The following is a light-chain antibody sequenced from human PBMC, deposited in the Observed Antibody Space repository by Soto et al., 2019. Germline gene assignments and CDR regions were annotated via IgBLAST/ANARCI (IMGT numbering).Light chain of an antibody. Sequence: QSVLTQPPSMSGAPGQRVTISCTGSSSNIGAGYDVHWYQQQPGTAPKLLIFDNNNRPSGVADRFSGSKSDTSASLAITGFQAEDEADYYCQSFDTSLSGFVVFGGGTKVTVL. CDR3: QSFDTSLSGFVV. CDR1: SSNIGAGYD. J-gene: IGLJ2*01. CDR2: DNN. V-gene: IGLV1-40*01.